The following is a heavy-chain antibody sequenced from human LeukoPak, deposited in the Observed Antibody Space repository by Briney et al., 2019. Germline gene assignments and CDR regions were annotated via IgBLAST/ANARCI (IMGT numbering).Heavy chain of an antibody. J-gene: IGHJ3*02. CDR3: VVAGSTGAFDI. Sequence: GGSLRLSCAASGFTFSGSAMHWVRLASGKGLEWVGRIRSKANSYATAYAASVKGRFTISRDDSKNTAYLQMNSLKTEDTAVYYCVVAGSTGAFDIWGQGTMVTVSS. CDR2: IRSKANSYAT. CDR1: GFTFSGSA. V-gene: IGHV3-73*01. D-gene: IGHD6-19*01.